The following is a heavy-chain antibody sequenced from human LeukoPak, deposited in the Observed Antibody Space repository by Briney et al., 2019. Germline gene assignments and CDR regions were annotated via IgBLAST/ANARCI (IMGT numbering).Heavy chain of an antibody. CDR2: ISSSSSTI. Sequence: GGSLRLSCVASGFTFSNYWLTWVRQAPGKGLEWVSYISSSSSTIYYADSVKGRFTISRDNAKNSLYLQMNSLRAEDTAVYYCVRESDFWSGPGIGRPLDVWGNGTTVTVSS. CDR3: VRESDFWSGPGIGRPLDV. J-gene: IGHJ6*04. V-gene: IGHV3-48*04. CDR1: GFTFSNYW. D-gene: IGHD3-3*01.